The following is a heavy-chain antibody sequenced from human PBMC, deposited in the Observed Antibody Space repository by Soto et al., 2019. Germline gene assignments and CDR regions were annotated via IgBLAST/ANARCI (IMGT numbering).Heavy chain of an antibody. J-gene: IGHJ4*02. Sequence: EVKLVESGGGLIQPGGSLRLSCAASGFAVSSKYMTWVRQAPGKGLEWVSVIYGGGTTYYADSVKGRFTISRDTSKNTWYLQMKRLRAEDTAVYYCVQTTGWPGFDFWGQGTLGTVSS. CDR2: IYGGGTT. D-gene: IGHD6-19*01. V-gene: IGHV3-53*01. CDR1: GFAVSSKY. CDR3: VQTTGWPGFDF.